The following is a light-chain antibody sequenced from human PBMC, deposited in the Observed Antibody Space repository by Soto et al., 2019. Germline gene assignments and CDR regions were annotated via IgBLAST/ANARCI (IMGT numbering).Light chain of an antibody. CDR3: QQYNNWPPWT. CDR1: QSVSSN. Sequence: EIGLTQSASTLSWSAGERATLSWGASQSVSSNLAWYQQKPGQAPRLLVYGASTRATGIPARFSGSGSGTEFTLTISSLQSEDFAVYYCQQYNNWPPWTFGQGTKVDIK. J-gene: IGKJ1*01. CDR2: GAS. V-gene: IGKV3-15*01.